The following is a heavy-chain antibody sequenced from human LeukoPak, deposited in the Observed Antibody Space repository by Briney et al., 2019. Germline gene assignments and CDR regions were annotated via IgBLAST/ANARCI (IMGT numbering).Heavy chain of an antibody. J-gene: IGHJ3*02. CDR1: GFTFDDYG. CDR2: INWSGGST. V-gene: IGHV3-20*01. CDR3: ARDLDRKFPGDAFDI. Sequence: GGSLRLSCAASGFTFDDYGMSWVRQAPGKGLEWVSGINWSGGSTGYADSVKGRFTISRDNAENSLYLQMNSLRAEDTALYHCARDLDRKFPGDAFDIWGQGTMVTASP. D-gene: IGHD2-21*01.